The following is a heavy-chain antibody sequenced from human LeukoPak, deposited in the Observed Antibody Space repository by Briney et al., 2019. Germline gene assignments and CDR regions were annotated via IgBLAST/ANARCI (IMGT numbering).Heavy chain of an antibody. V-gene: IGHV3-49*04. CDR2: IRSKAYGGTT. Sequence: PGRSLRLSCTASGFTCGDYAMSWVRQATGKGLEWVGFIRSKAYGGTTEYAASVKGRFTISRDDSKSIAYLQMNSLKTEDTAVYYCTTGYSSSWYGEFDYWGQGTLVTVSS. CDR3: TTGYSSSWYGEFDY. D-gene: IGHD6-13*01. J-gene: IGHJ4*02. CDR1: GFTCGDYA.